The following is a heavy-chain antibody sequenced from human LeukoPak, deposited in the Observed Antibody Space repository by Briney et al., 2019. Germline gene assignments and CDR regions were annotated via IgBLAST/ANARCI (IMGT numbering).Heavy chain of an antibody. Sequence: SETLSLTCAVYGGSFSGYYWSWIRQPPGKGLEWIGEINHSGSTNYNPSLKSRVTISVDTSKNQFSLKLSSVTAADTAVYYCARHRSYGGNSRRGAFDIWGQGTMVTVSS. CDR1: GGSFSGYY. CDR2: INHSGST. J-gene: IGHJ3*02. V-gene: IGHV4-34*01. D-gene: IGHD4-23*01. CDR3: ARHRSYGGNSRRGAFDI.